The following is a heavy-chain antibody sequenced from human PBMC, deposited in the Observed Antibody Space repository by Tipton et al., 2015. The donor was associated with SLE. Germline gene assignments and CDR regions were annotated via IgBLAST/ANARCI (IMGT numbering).Heavy chain of an antibody. CDR3: ARAGAVASIFYYVMDV. V-gene: IGHV1-46*01. CDR2: INPNGGST. CDR1: GYTFTSYS. D-gene: IGHD6-19*01. J-gene: IGHJ6*02. Sequence: QLVQSGPEGKKPGASVKVSCKASGYTFTSYSLNWVRQAPGQGLEWMGIINPNGGSTSYAQKFQGRVTMTRDTSTSTVYMELSSLRSGDTALYYCARAGAVASIFYYVMDVWGQGTTVTVSS.